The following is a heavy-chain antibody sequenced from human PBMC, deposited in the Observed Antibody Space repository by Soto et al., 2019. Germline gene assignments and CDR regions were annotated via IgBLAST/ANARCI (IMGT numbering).Heavy chain of an antibody. Sequence: QVQLQESGPGLVKPSGTLSLTCAVSGGSISSSNWWSWVRQPPGKGLEWIGEIYHSGSTNYNPSPKSRVTISVNKSKNQFSLELSSVTAADTAVYYCARAAMGGSSWPFDYWGQGTLVTVSS. CDR3: ARAAMGGSSWPFDY. CDR1: GGSISSSNW. J-gene: IGHJ4*02. V-gene: IGHV4-4*02. D-gene: IGHD6-13*01. CDR2: IYHSGST.